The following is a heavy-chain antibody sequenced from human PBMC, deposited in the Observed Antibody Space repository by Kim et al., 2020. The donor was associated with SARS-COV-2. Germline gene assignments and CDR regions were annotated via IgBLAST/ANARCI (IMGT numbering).Heavy chain of an antibody. J-gene: IGHJ6*02. D-gene: IGHD6-19*01. CDR3: ARRVAVAGYGLDV. CDR2: IDPSDSYV. CDR1: GYSFTSYW. Sequence: GESLKISCKASGYSFTSYWITWVRQTPGKGLESMGRIDPSDSYVDYSPSFQGHITMSADKSASTAYLQLNNLKASDTGIYYCARRVAVAGYGLDVWGHGTTVGVSS. V-gene: IGHV5-10-1*01.